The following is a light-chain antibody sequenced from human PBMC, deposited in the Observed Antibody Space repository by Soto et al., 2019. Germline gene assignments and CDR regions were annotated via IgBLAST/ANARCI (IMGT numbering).Light chain of an antibody. J-gene: IGLJ2*01. CDR1: SSDVGGYNL. V-gene: IGLV2-23*01. Sequence: QSALTQPASVSGSPGQSITISCSGTSSDVGGYNLVSWYQQHPGKAPKLMIFEDNKRPSWISNRFSGSKSGNTASLTISGLLAEDEADYYCCSYVGGDTVVFGGGTQLTVL. CDR3: CSYVGGDTVV. CDR2: EDN.